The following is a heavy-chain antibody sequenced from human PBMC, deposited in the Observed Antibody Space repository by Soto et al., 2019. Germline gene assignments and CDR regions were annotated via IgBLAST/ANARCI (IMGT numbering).Heavy chain of an antibody. V-gene: IGHV3-23*01. Sequence: EVQLLESGGGLVQPGGSLRLSCAASGFIFSSYDMAWVLQAPGKGLEWVSTVSSSADATQYADSVKGRFTISRDNSKNTLYLEMNNLGDEDTATYYCAKSYFFSWYDSWGQGTLVTVSS. CDR3: AKSYFFSWYDS. CDR2: VSSSADAT. J-gene: IGHJ5*01. CDR1: GFIFSSYD. D-gene: IGHD3-10*01.